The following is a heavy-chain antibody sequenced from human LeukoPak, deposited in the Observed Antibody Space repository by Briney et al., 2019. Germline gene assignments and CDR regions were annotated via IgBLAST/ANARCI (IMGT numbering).Heavy chain of an antibody. J-gene: IGHJ5*02. CDR3: ARSTGGGDWFDP. CDR1: GGTFSSYA. Sequence: GASVKVSCKASGGTFSSYAISWVRQAPGQGLEWMGRIIPILGIANYAQKFQGRVTITADKSTSTAYMELSSLRSEDTAVYYCARSTGGGDWFDPWGQGTLVTDSS. D-gene: IGHD7-27*01. V-gene: IGHV1-69*04. CDR2: IIPILGIA.